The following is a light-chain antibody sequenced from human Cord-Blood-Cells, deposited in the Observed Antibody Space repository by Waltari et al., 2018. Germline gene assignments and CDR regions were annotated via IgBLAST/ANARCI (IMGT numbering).Light chain of an antibody. J-gene: IGLJ1*01. CDR2: SNN. CDR3: AAWDDSLNGYV. CDR1: SSNIGSNT. Sequence: QSVLTQPPSASGTPGQRVTISCSGSSSNIGSNTVNWYQQLPGTAPKLLIYSNNQRPPGVPDRCAGSKSGTSASLAISGLQSEDEADYYCAAWDDSLNGYVFGTGTKVTVL. V-gene: IGLV1-44*01.